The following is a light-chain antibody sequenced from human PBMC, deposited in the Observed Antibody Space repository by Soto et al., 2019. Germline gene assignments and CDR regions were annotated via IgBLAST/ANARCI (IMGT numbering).Light chain of an antibody. CDR1: HSLFFGSNNKNF. CDR2: WSS. CDR3: LQYFSTPRT. J-gene: IGKJ1*01. Sequence: DIVMTQSPDSLAVSLGERATINCRSSHSLFFGSNNKNFLSWYQQKPGQPPKLLITWSSTRESGVPDRFTGSGSGTDFSPTITNLQAEDVAVYYCLQYFSTPRTFGQGTKVEIK. V-gene: IGKV4-1*01.